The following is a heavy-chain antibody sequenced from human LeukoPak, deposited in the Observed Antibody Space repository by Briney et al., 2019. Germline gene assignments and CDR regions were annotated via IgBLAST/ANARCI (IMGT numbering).Heavy chain of an antibody. CDR2: ISSSSSYI. CDR1: GFTFSSYS. J-gene: IGHJ4*02. V-gene: IGHV3-21*04. Sequence: GGSLRLSCAASGFTFSSYSMNWVRQAPGKGLEWVSSISSSSSYIYYADSVKGRFTISRDNAKNSLYLQMNSLRAKDTAVYYCARDSSGWYGLDYWGQGTLVTVSS. CDR3: ARDSSGWYGLDY. D-gene: IGHD6-19*01.